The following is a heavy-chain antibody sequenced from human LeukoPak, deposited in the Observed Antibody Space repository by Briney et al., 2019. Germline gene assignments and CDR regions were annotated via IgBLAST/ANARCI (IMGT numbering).Heavy chain of an antibody. CDR1: GYTFTSYG. Sequence: GASVKVSCKASGYTFTSYGISWVRQAPGQGLEWMGWISAYNGNTNYAQKLQGRVTMTTDTSTSTAYMELRSLRSDDTAVYYCARVGDYYDSSGYFPHDAFDIWGQGTMVTVSS. J-gene: IGHJ3*02. V-gene: IGHV1-18*01. D-gene: IGHD3-22*01. CDR3: ARVGDYYDSSGYFPHDAFDI. CDR2: ISAYNGNT.